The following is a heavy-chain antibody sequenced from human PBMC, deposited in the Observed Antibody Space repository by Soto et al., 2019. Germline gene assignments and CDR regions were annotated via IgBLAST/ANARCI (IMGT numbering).Heavy chain of an antibody. CDR2: ISSNGVGT. D-gene: IGHD6-6*01. CDR1: GCTLSGYC. J-gene: IGHJ6*03. CDR3: ARRARPDFYYMDV. V-gene: IGHV3-64*01. Sequence: GGSLRVSCTASGCTLSGYCVDWVRQAPGKGLEYVSGISSNGVGTYYANSVQGRFTIPRDNSKNTVYLQMGSLRPEDMAVYYCARRARPDFYYMDVWGKGTTVTVSS.